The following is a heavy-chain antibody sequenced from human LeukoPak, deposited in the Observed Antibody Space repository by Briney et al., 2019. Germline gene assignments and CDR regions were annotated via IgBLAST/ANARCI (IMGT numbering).Heavy chain of an antibody. Sequence: SQTLSLTCTVSGGSVSSGGHSWSWIRQHPGKGLEWIGYIYYSGSTYYNPSLKSRVTISVDTSKNQFSLKLSSVTAADTAVYYCASESSSGQVDYWGQGTLVTVSS. CDR2: IYYSGST. CDR3: ASESSSGQVDY. CDR1: GGSVSSGGHS. V-gene: IGHV4-31*03. D-gene: IGHD6-19*01. J-gene: IGHJ4*02.